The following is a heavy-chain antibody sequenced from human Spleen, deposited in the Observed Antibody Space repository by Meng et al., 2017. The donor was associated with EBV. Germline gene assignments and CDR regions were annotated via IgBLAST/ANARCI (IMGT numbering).Heavy chain of an antibody. CDR2: IYYSGNT. J-gene: IGHJ4*02. CDR1: GGSISSYD. CDR3: ASGWNYLAY. D-gene: IGHD6-19*01. V-gene: IGHV4-59*01. Sequence: QVQLQESGPGLVKPSEPLSLPCTVSGGSISSYDWSWIRQPPGEGLEWIGYIYYSGNTNYNPSLKSRVTISVDTSKNQFSLKLNSVTAADTAVYFCASGWNYLAYWGQGTLVTVSS.